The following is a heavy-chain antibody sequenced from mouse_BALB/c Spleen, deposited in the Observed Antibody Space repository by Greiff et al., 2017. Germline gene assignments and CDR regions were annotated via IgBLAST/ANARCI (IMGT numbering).Heavy chain of an antibody. CDR1: GFSLTSYG. CDR3: ARDRNWDEGGLFDY. Sequence: VKLMESGPGLVAPSQSLSITCTVSGFSLTSYGVHWVRQPPGKGLEWLGVIWAGGSTNYNSALMSRLSISKDNSKSQVFLKMNSLQTDDTAMYYCARDRNWDEGGLFDYWGQGTTLTVSS. J-gene: IGHJ2*01. V-gene: IGHV2-9*02. CDR2: IWAGGST. D-gene: IGHD4-1*01.